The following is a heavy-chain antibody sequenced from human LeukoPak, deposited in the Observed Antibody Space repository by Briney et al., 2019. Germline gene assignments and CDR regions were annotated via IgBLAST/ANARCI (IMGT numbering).Heavy chain of an antibody. CDR1: GGSISSSDYY. D-gene: IGHD2-15*01. CDR2: IYYGGST. Sequence: PSETLSLTCSVSGGSISSSDYYWGWIRQPPGKGLEWIGSIYYGGSTYYNPSLKSRVTISVDTSMNQFSLKLSFVTTADTAVYYCARALGYCSGGSCTRGYNWFDPWGQGTLVTVPS. J-gene: IGHJ5*02. V-gene: IGHV4-39*01. CDR3: ARALGYCSGGSCTRGYNWFDP.